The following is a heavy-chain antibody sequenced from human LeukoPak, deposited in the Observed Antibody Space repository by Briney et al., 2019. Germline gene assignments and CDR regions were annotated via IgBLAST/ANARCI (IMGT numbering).Heavy chain of an antibody. Sequence: ASVKVSCKASGYTFTSYTMHWVRQAPGQRLEWMGWINAGNGNTKYSQKFQGRVTITRDTSASTAYMELSSLRSEDTAVHYCARAVGSGSYSPVYWGQGTLVTVSS. CDR1: GYTFTSYT. J-gene: IGHJ4*02. CDR3: ARAVGSGSYSPVY. V-gene: IGHV1-3*01. CDR2: INAGNGNT. D-gene: IGHD3-10*01.